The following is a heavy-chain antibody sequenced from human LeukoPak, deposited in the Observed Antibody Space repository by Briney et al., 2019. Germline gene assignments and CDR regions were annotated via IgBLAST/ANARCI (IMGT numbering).Heavy chain of an antibody. J-gene: IGHJ4*02. V-gene: IGHV3-30-3*01. CDR2: ISYDGSNK. CDR1: GFTFSSYA. D-gene: IGHD3-10*01. Sequence: PGGSLRLSCAASGFTFSSYAMHWVRQAPGKGLEWVAVISYDGSNKYYADSVKGRFTISRDNSKNTLYLQMNSLRAEDTAVYYCARGLSTGSGSPYYFDYWGQGTLVTVSS. CDR3: ARGLSTGSGSPYYFDY.